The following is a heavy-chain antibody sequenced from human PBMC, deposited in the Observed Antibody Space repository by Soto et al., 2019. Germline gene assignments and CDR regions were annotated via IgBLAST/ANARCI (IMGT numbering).Heavy chain of an antibody. V-gene: IGHV4-39*01. J-gene: IGHJ3*02. CDR2: IYYSGST. Sequence: PSETLSLTCTVSGGSISSSSYYWGWIRQPPGKGLEWIGSIYYSGSTYYNPSLKSRVTISVDTSKNQFSLKLSSVTAADTAVYYCEVGVVTTWSAFDIWGQGTVVTVSS. CDR1: GGSISSSSYY. D-gene: IGHD3-3*01. CDR3: EVGVVTTWSAFDI.